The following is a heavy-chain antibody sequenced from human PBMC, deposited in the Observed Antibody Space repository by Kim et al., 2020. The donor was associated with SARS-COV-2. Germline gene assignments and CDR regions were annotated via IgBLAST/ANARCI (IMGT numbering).Heavy chain of an antibody. CDR1: GGSISSSSYY. Sequence: SETLSLTCTVSGGSISSSSYYWGWIRQPPGKGLEWIGSIYYSGSTYYNPSLKSRVTISVDTSKNQFSLKLSSVTAADTAVYYCARHPGYSSSWSYYYGMDVWGQGTTVTVSS. CDR2: IYYSGST. CDR3: ARHPGYSSSWSYYYGMDV. D-gene: IGHD6-13*01. V-gene: IGHV4-39*01. J-gene: IGHJ6*02.